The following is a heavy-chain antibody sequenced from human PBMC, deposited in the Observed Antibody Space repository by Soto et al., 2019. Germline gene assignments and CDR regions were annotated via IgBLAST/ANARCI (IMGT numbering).Heavy chain of an antibody. D-gene: IGHD2-15*01. V-gene: IGHV1-18*01. CDR2: ISPKFGRT. CDR1: DYIFLAYG. CDR3: ARDDCNGGSCDGGHYLDL. J-gene: IGHJ2*01. Sequence: QIQLVQSGPEVKKAGASVKVSCTAPTDYIFLAYGFDWVRQAPGQGLEWMGWISPKFGRTNYARTLQDRFTMTTDVSTNSVSMELRDLRSDDTAVYYCARDDCNGGSCDGGHYLDLWGRGTPISVSS.